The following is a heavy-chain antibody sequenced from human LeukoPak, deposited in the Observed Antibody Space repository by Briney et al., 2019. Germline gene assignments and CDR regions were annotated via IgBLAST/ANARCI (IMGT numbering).Heavy chain of an antibody. D-gene: IGHD3-22*01. CDR2: ISGSGSRT. CDR1: GFTFSSYA. Sequence: GGSLRLSCAASGFTFSSYAMSWVRQAPGKGLEWVSAISGSGSRTYYADSVKGRFTISTDNSKNTLYLQMNSLRAEDTAVYYCAKDDSSGYPNWFDPWGQGTLVTVSS. V-gene: IGHV3-23*01. CDR3: AKDDSSGYPNWFDP. J-gene: IGHJ5*02.